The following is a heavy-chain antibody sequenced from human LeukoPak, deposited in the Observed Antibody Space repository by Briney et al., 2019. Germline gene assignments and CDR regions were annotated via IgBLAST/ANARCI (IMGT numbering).Heavy chain of an antibody. D-gene: IGHD4-11*01. CDR2: INHSGST. V-gene: IGHV4-34*01. CDR1: GGSFSGYY. Sequence: SETLSLTCAVYGGSFSGYYWSWIRQPPGKGLEWIGEINHSGSTNYNPSLKSRVTISVDRSKNQFPLKLSSVTAADTAVYYCARRTTVTIPFGYWGQGTLVTVSS. CDR3: ARRTTVTIPFGY. J-gene: IGHJ4*02.